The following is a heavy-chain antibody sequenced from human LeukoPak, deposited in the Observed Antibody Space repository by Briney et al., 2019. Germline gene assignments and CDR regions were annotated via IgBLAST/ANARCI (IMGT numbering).Heavy chain of an antibody. CDR3: ASTSTDDYGDYVLNY. D-gene: IGHD4-17*01. Sequence: ASVKVSCKASGYTFTSYYMHWARQAPGQGLEWMGIINPSGGSTSYAQKFQGRVTMTRDTSTSTVYMELSSLRSEDTAVYYCASTSTDDYGDYVLNYWGQGTLVTVSS. J-gene: IGHJ4*02. CDR2: INPSGGST. CDR1: GYTFTSYY. V-gene: IGHV1-46*01.